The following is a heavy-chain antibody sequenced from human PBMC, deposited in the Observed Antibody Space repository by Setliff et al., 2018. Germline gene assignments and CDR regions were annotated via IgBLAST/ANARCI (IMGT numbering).Heavy chain of an antibody. CDR2: IHYSGNT. CDR1: GASLSSGIYY. CDR3: ARTGTYRYFDY. J-gene: IGHJ4*02. D-gene: IGHD1-1*01. Sequence: PSETLSLTCTVSGASLSSGIYYWGWIRQPPGKGLEWIGRIHYSGNTYYNASLKSRVIISVDTAQNQFSLSLSSVTAADTAVYYCARTGTYRYFDYWGQGTLVTVSS. V-gene: IGHV4-39*01.